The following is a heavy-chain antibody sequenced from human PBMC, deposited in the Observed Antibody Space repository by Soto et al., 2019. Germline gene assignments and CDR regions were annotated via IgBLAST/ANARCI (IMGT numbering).Heavy chain of an antibody. Sequence: ASVKVSCKASGGTFSSYAISWVRQAPGQGLEWMGGIIPIFGTANYAQKFQGRVTITADKSTSTAYMELSSLRSEDTAVYYCARGRPFDYDFWSCYSTFPGAYYYYGMDVWGQGTTVTVSS. CDR1: GGTFSSYA. D-gene: IGHD3-3*01. J-gene: IGHJ6*02. CDR3: ARGRPFDYDFWSCYSTFPGAYYYYGMDV. V-gene: IGHV1-69*06. CDR2: IIPIFGTA.